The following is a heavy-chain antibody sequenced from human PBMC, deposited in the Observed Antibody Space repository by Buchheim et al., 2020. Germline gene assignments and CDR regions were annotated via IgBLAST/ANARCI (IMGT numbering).Heavy chain of an antibody. CDR3: AKSSSGWPREGDY. V-gene: IGHV3-23*01. J-gene: IGHJ4*02. CDR1: GFTFSSYG. D-gene: IGHD6-19*01. Sequence: EVQLLESGGGLVQPGGSLRLSCAASGFTFSSYGMSWVRQAPGKGLEWVSGISGSGGSTYYADSVKGRFSISRDNSKNTRCLQMNSLRAEDTAIYYCAKSSSGWPREGDYWGQGTL. CDR2: ISGSGGST.